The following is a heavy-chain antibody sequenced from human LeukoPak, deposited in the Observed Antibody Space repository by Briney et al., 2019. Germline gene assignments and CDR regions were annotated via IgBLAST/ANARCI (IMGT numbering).Heavy chain of an antibody. V-gene: IGHV1-69*13. Sequence: SVKVSCKASGYTFTSYGISWVRQAPGQELEWMGGIIPIFGTANYAQKFQGRVTITADESTSTAYMGLSSLRSEDTAVYYCARDQGDGYNHWGQGTLVTVSS. D-gene: IGHD5-24*01. J-gene: IGHJ4*02. CDR3: ARDQGDGYNH. CDR2: IIPIFGTA. CDR1: GYTFTSYG.